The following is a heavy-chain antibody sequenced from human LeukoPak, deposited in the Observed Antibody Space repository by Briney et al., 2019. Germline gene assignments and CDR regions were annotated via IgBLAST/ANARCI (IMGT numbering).Heavy chain of an antibody. V-gene: IGHV3-23*01. CDR3: AKASPSTYGDSPLVIFRYFDY. J-gene: IGHJ4*02. Sequence: PGGSLRLSCAASGFTFSSYAMSWVRQAPGKGLEWVSAISGSGGSTYYADSVKGRFTISRDNSKNTLYLQMNSLRAEDTAVYYCAKASPSTYGDSPLVIFRYFDYWGQGTLVTVSS. CDR1: GFTFSSYA. D-gene: IGHD4-17*01. CDR2: ISGSGGST.